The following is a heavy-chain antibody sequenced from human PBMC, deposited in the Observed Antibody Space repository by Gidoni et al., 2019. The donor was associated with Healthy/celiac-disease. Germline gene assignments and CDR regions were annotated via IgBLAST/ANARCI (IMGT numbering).Heavy chain of an antibody. V-gene: IGHV4-59*01. CDR3: ERGSFGWFLRAFDI. J-gene: IGHJ3*02. CDR2: IYYRGST. Sequence: QVHLQWSGPGLVMPSETLSLTCSVSRGCSRSYYWIWIRQPPGKGLEWIGYIYYRGSTNYNTSLKSRVTISVDTSKNQFSLKLSSVTAADSAVDYGERGSFGWFLRAFDIWGQGTMVTVSS. D-gene: IGHD3-9*01. CDR1: RGCSRSYY.